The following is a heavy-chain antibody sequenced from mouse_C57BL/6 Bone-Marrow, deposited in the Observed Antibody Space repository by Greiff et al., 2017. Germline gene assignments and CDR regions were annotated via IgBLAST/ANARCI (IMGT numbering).Heavy chain of an antibody. Sequence: EVQLQQSGPELVKPGASVKIPCKASGYTFTDYNMDWVKQSHGKSLEWIGDINPNNGGTIYNQKFKGKATLTVDKSSSTAYMELRSLTSEDTAVYYCARSGYSNYRAWFAYWGQGTLVTVSA. D-gene: IGHD2-12*01. J-gene: IGHJ3*01. CDR1: GYTFTDYN. CDR2: INPNNGGT. V-gene: IGHV1-18*01. CDR3: ARSGYSNYRAWFAY.